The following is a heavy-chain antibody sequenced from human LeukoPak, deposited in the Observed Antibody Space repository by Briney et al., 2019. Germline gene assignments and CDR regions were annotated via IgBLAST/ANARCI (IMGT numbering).Heavy chain of an antibody. D-gene: IGHD3-22*01. CDR2: IRYDGSNK. J-gene: IGHJ4*02. CDR1: GFTFSNFG. V-gene: IGHV3-30*02. Sequence: GGSLRLSCAASGFTFSNFGMHWVRQAPGKGLEWVALIRYDGSNKYYADSVKGRFTISRDNSKNTLYLQMNSLRAEDTAVYYCAKDRPNYYGSNGHYYKLNGDCWGQGTMVTVSS. CDR3: AKDRPNYYGSNGHYYKLNGDC.